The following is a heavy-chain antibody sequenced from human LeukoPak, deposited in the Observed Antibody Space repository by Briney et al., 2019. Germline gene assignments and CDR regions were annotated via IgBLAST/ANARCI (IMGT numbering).Heavy chain of an antibody. V-gene: IGHV1-18*01. Sequence: ASVKVSCKASGYTFTSYGISRVRQAPGQGLEWMGWISAYNGNTNYAQKLQGRVTMTTDTSTSTAYMELRSLRSDDTAVYYCAINSGSRDYYYYYGMDVWGQGTTVTVSS. CDR1: GYTFTSYG. D-gene: IGHD1-26*01. CDR2: ISAYNGNT. CDR3: AINSGSRDYYYYYGMDV. J-gene: IGHJ6*02.